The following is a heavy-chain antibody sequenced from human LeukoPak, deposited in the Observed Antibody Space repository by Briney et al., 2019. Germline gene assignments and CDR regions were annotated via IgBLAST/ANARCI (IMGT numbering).Heavy chain of an antibody. CDR3: ARVDSSSSADYYYYMDV. J-gene: IGHJ6*03. Sequence: SETLSLTCTVSGGSISSHYWSWIRQPPGKGLEWIGYIYYSGSTNYNPFLKSRVTISVDTSKNQFSLKLSSVTAADTAVYYCARVDSSSSADYYYYMDVWGKGTTVTVSS. CDR2: IYYSGST. D-gene: IGHD6-6*01. CDR1: GGSISSHY. V-gene: IGHV4-59*11.